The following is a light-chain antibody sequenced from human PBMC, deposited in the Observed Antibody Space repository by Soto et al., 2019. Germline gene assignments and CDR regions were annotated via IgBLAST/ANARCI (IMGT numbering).Light chain of an antibody. CDR2: AAS. CDR3: QQYYSYPPLT. CDR1: QGISSY. Sequence: AIRMTQSPSPFSASTGARVTITCRASQGISSYLAWYQQKPGKAPKLLIYAASTLQSGVPSRVSGSGSGTYFTLTISCLQSEDFATYYCQQYYSYPPLTFGQGTRLEMK. J-gene: IGKJ5*01. V-gene: IGKV1-8*01.